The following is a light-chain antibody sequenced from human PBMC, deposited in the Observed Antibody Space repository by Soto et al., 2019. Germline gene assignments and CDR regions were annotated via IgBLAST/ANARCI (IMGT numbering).Light chain of an antibody. CDR1: HNLNSY. V-gene: IGKV1-39*01. Sequence: DVQLTQSPSSLSASVGDTVTITCRASHNLNSYLNWYQHKPGQAPKFLIFASSSVQSGVPSRFSGRASGTDFTLTIASLQPEDSATYFCHQAYTFPWTFGQGTKVEIK. CDR2: ASS. CDR3: HQAYTFPWT. J-gene: IGKJ1*01.